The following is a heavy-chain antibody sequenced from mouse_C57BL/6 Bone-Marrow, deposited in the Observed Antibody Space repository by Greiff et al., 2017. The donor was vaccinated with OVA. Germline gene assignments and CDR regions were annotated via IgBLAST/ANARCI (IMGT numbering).Heavy chain of an antibody. V-gene: IGHV1-78*01. J-gene: IGHJ2*01. Sequence: VKVVESDAELVKPGASVKISCKVSGYTFTDHTIHWMKQRPEQGLEWIGYIYPRDGSTKYNEKFKGKATLTADTSSSTAYMQLNSLTSEDSAVYFCARAYGNWDFDYWGQGTTLTVSS. D-gene: IGHD2-1*01. CDR1: GYTFTDHT. CDR2: IYPRDGST. CDR3: ARAYGNWDFDY.